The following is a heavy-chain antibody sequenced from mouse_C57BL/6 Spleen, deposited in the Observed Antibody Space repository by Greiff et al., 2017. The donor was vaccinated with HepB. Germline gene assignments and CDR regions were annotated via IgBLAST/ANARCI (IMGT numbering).Heavy chain of an antibody. J-gene: IGHJ4*01. V-gene: IGHV5-16*01. Sequence: EVKVEESEGGLVQPGSSMKLSCTASGFTFSDYYMAWVRQVPEKGLEWVANINYDGSSTYYLDSLKSRFIISRDNAKNILYLQMSSLKSEDTATYYCARSYGSSYYAMDYWGQGTSVTVSS. CDR1: GFTFSDYY. CDR2: INYDGSST. CDR3: ARSYGSSYYAMDY. D-gene: IGHD1-1*01.